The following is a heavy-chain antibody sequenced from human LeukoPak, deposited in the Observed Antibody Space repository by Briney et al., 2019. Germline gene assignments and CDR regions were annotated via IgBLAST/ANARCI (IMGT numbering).Heavy chain of an antibody. CDR2: INHSGST. J-gene: IGHJ4*02. D-gene: IGHD3-10*01. CDR3: ARGGVLWFGELLSIIDY. V-gene: IGHV4-34*01. CDR1: GGSFSGYY. Sequence: SETLSLTCAVYGGSFSGYYWSWIRQPPGKGLEWIGEINHSGSTNYNPSLKSRVTISVDTSKNQFSLKLSSVTAADTAVYYCARGGVLWFGELLSIIDYWGQGTLVTVSS.